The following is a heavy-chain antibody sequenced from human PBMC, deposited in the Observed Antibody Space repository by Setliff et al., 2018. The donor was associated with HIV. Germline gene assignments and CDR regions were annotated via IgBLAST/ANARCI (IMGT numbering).Heavy chain of an antibody. V-gene: IGHV1-69*06. CDR3: ARLIPSAYFGPRQDAFDV. Sequence: ASVKVSCKASGGTFENYAISWVRQAPGQGLEWMGKIIHIFDTTIYAEKFQGRITISADKSTATAYLELNSLRSEDSAIYYCARLIPSAYFGPRQDAFDVWGQGARVTVSS. J-gene: IGHJ3*01. CDR2: IIHIFDTT. D-gene: IGHD2-21*01. CDR1: GGTFENYA.